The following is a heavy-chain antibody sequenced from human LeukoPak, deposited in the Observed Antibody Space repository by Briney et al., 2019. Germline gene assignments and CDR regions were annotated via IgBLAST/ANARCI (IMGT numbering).Heavy chain of an antibody. J-gene: IGHJ4*02. V-gene: IGHV3-30*18. D-gene: IGHD4-17*01. CDR2: ISYDGSNK. CDR1: GFTFSSYG. Sequence: PGGSLRLSCAASGFTFSSYGMHWVRQAPGKGLEWVAAISYDGSNKYYADSVKGRFTISRDNSKNTLYLQMNSLRAEDTAVYYCAKAPPYGDYFDYWGQGTLVTVSS. CDR3: AKAPPYGDYFDY.